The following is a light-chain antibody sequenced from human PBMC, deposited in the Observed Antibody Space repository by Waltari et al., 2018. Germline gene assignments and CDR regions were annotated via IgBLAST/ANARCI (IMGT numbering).Light chain of an antibody. CDR1: SSSIKTNP. CDR3: AVWDDSLDGLV. Sequence: QSALTQPPSASGTPGQRVTISCSGSSSSIKTNPVNWYQHLPRTAPKPLLYINNHRTSGVPGPFSVSKSGTSASLAISVPQSEDEGDYYCAVWDDSLDGLVFGGGTKLTVL. J-gene: IGLJ2*01. V-gene: IGLV1-44*01. CDR2: INN.